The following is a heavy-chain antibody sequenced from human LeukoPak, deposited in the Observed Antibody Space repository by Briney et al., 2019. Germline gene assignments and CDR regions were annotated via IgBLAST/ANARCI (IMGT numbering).Heavy chain of an antibody. D-gene: IGHD4-17*01. CDR2: ISYDGSNK. J-gene: IGHJ4*02. V-gene: IGHV3-30-3*01. Sequence: GGSLRLSCAASGFTFSSYAMHWVRQAPGKGLEWVAVISYDGSNKYYADSVKGRFTISRDNSKNTLYLQMNSLRAEDTAVYYCAKDPNRDGDYQGGPDYWGQGTLVTVSS. CDR3: AKDPNRDGDYQGGPDY. CDR1: GFTFSSYA.